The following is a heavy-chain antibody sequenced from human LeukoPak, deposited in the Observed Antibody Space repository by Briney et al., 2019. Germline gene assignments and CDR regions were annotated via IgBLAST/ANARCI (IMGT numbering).Heavy chain of an antibody. V-gene: IGHV3-7*01. CDR2: INQDGSGE. CDR3: ARDDDVWSGWGH. J-gene: IGHJ4*02. Sequence: GGSLRLSCTASGFPFSTYWLSWVRQAPGKGLEWVANINQDGSGEYYAGSVKGRFTIARDNAKNSLYLQMNSLRAEDTAAYYCARDDDVWSGWGHWGRGTLVTVSS. D-gene: IGHD3-3*01. CDR1: GFPFSTYW.